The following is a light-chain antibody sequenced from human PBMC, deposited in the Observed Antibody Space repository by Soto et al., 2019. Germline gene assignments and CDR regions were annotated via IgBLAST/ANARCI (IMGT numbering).Light chain of an antibody. CDR1: SGHSTYI. J-gene: IGLJ1*01. CDR2: LEGSGSY. V-gene: IGLV4-60*02. CDR3: ETWDTNTRV. Sequence: QLVLAQSSSAAASLGSSVKLTCTLSSGHSTYIIAWHQQQPGKAPRYLMNLEGSGSYNKGSGVPDRFSGSSSGADRYLTISNLQFEDEADYYCETWDTNTRVFGTGTKVTVL.